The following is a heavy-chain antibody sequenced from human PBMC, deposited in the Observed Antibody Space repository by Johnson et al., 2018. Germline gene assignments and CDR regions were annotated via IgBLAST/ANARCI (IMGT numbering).Heavy chain of an antibody. CDR1: GGSCSGNY. V-gene: IGHV4-34*01. J-gene: IGHJ4*02. D-gene: IGHD3-10*01. CDR3: ARGRLLWSGAAFEY. Sequence: QVQLQQLGAGQLRPSETRSLSCAVHGGSCSGNYWNGIRQPPGGGLEWIGEINNSGNTHYNPSLKSRVTVSLDMSRNKFSLKLNSVTFADTAVYYCARGRLLWSGAAFEYWGQGPLVTVSS. CDR2: INNSGNT.